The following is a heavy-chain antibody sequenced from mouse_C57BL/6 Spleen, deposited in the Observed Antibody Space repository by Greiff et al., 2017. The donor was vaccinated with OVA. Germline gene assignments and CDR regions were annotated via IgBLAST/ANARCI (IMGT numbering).Heavy chain of an antibody. CDR1: GYTFTDYY. CDR2: INPNNGGT. D-gene: IGHD1-1*01. CDR3: ARDYGSSRFAD. V-gene: IGHV1-26*01. J-gene: IGHJ3*01. Sequence: EVQLQQSGPELVKPGASVKISCKASGYTFTDYYMNWVKQSHGKSLEWIGDINPNNGGTSYNQKFKGKATLTVDKSSSTAYMELRSLTSEDSAVYDCARDYGSSRFADGGQGTLVTVSA.